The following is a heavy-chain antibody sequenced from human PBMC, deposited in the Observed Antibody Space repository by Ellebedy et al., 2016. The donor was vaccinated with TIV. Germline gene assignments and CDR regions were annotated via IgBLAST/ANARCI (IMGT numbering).Heavy chain of an antibody. CDR2: FDPEDGAT. CDR1: GNTLTESS. V-gene: IGHV1-24*01. J-gene: IGHJ5*02. CDR3: AIDLSVTTVSNH. D-gene: IGHD4-11*01. Sequence: AASVKVSCKVSGNTLTESSMHWARQAPGKGLEWMGGFDPEDGATIYAQKFQGRVTMTEDTSTNTAYIELSSLRSEDTAMYYCAIDLSVTTVSNHWGQGTLVTVSS.